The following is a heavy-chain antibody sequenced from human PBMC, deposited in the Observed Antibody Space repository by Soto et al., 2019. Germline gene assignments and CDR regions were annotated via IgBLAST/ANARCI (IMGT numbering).Heavy chain of an antibody. CDR3: ARGVLH. Sequence: QVQLQESGPGLVKPSQTLSLTCTVSGGSISSGGYYWSWIRPHPGKGLAWIGSIYYSGSTYYNPSRQSRFTIAVDTSKNQFSLKLSSVTAADTAVYYCARGVLHWGQGTLVTVSS. D-gene: IGHD3-16*01. V-gene: IGHV4-31*03. CDR2: IYYSGST. CDR1: GGSISSGGYY. J-gene: IGHJ4*02.